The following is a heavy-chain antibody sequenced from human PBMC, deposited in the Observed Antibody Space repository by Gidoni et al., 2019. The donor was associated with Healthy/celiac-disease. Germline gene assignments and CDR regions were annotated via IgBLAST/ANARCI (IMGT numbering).Heavy chain of an antibody. D-gene: IGHD3-9*01. V-gene: IGHV3-21*01. J-gene: IGHJ4*02. CDR3: ASYDILTDSLDY. Sequence: EVQLVESGGGLVKPGGSVRLSCVASGFTFTCCPMNWVRQAPGKGLEWVSSITSSSSYIYYADSVKGRFTISRDNAKNSLYLQMNSLRAEDTAVYYCASYDILTDSLDYWGQGTLVTVSS. CDR1: GFTFTCCP. CDR2: ITSSSSYI.